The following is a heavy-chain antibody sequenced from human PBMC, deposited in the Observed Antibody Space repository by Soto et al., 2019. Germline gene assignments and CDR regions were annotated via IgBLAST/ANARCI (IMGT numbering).Heavy chain of an antibody. CDR3: ARPAVTGSSEYFQH. J-gene: IGHJ1*01. V-gene: IGHV5-51*01. CDR1: GYSFTNYW. Sequence: GESLKISCKGSGYSFTNYWIGWVRQMPGKGLEWMGIIYPGDSDTRYSPSFQGRVTISTDKSISTAYLQWSSLKASDTAIYYCARPAVTGSSEYFQHWGKGTLVTVSS. CDR2: IYPGDSDT. D-gene: IGHD6-19*01.